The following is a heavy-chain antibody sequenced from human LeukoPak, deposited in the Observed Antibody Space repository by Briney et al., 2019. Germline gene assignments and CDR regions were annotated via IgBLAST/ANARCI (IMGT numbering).Heavy chain of an antibody. CDR2: ISSTSTYI. Sequence: GGSLRLSCAASGFTFSNYYMNWVRQAPGKGLEWISAISSTSTYIYYADSVRGRFTISRNNAENSLYLQMNGLRAEDTAVYFCARGEEKATITALDSWGQGTLVTVSS. V-gene: IGHV3-21*01. CDR1: GFTFSNYY. CDR3: ARGEEKATITALDS. J-gene: IGHJ4*02. D-gene: IGHD5-24*01.